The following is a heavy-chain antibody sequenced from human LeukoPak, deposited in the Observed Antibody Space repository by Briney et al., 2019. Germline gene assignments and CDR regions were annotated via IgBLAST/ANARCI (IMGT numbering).Heavy chain of an antibody. D-gene: IGHD5-18*01. Sequence: ASVKVSCKASGYTFTSYYMHWVRQAPGQGLEWMGIINPSGGSTSYAQKFQGRVTMTRDTSTSTVYMELSSLRSEDTAVYYCASSADVDTAMVTPYGMDVWGQGTTVTVSS. J-gene: IGHJ6*02. CDR3: ASSADVDTAMVTPYGMDV. CDR1: GYTFTSYY. CDR2: INPSGGST. V-gene: IGHV1-46*01.